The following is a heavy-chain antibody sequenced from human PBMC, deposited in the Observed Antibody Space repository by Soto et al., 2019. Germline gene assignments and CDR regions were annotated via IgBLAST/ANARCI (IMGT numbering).Heavy chain of an antibody. CDR1: GFKFDDYA. CDR2: ISWNSGSV. D-gene: IGHD5-18*01. Sequence: GGSLRLSCAASGFKFDDYAMHWVRQAPGKGLEWVAGISWNSGSVGYAESVQGRFAISRDNAKDSLYLQMNSLGTEDTAFYYCARIRDEPRNPEDTALHFDYWGQGTLVTVSS. V-gene: IGHV3-9*01. CDR3: ARIRDEPRNPEDTALHFDY. J-gene: IGHJ4*02.